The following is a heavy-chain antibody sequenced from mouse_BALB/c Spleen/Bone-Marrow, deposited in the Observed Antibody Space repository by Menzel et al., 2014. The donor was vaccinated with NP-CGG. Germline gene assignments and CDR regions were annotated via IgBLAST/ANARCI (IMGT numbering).Heavy chain of an antibody. Sequence: QVHVKQSGAELVKPGASVKLSCKASGYTFTSYWMHWVNQRPGQGLEWIGEIDPSDSYTNYNQKFKGKATLTVDKSSSTAYMQLSSLTSEDSAVYYCAITTVVATGDYWGQGTTLTVSS. D-gene: IGHD1-1*01. V-gene: IGHV1-69*02. J-gene: IGHJ2*01. CDR2: IDPSDSYT. CDR1: GYTFTSYW. CDR3: AITTVVATGDY.